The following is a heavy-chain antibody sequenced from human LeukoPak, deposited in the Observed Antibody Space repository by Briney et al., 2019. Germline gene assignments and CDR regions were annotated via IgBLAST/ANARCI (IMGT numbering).Heavy chain of an antibody. CDR1: GGSFSGYY. CDR2: IYNTGST. CDR3: ARDSGSTAYGDNGVDY. V-gene: IGHV4-59*01. Sequence: PSETLSLTCAVYGGSFSGYYWNWIRQPPGKGLEWIGHIYNTGSTNYNPSLKSRVTISMDTSKNQFSLKLSSMTAADTAVYYCARDSGSTAYGDNGVDYWGQGTLVTVSS. J-gene: IGHJ4*02. D-gene: IGHD4/OR15-4a*01.